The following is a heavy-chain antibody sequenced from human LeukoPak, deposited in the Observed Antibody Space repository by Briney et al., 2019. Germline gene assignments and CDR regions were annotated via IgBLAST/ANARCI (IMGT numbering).Heavy chain of an antibody. V-gene: IGHV3-23*01. Sequence: GGSLRLSCAASGFTFSDHYMSWVRQAPGKGLEWVSAISGSGGSTYYADSVKGRFTISRDNSKNTLYLQMNSLRAEDTAVYYCAKYYYGSGSSFSYYYYYYMDVWGKGTTVTVSS. CDR3: AKYYYGSGSSFSYYYYYYMDV. D-gene: IGHD3-10*01. CDR2: ISGSGGST. CDR1: GFTFSDHY. J-gene: IGHJ6*03.